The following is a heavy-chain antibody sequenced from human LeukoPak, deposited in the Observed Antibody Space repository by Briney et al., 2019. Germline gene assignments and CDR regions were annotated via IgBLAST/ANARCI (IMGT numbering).Heavy chain of an antibody. V-gene: IGHV1-2*04. CDR1: GHTFTGYY. CDR3: ARGQQLADYYYGMDV. CDR2: INPNSGGT. Sequence: ASVKVSCKASGHTFTGYYMHWVRQAPGQGLEWMGWINPNSGGTNYAQKFQGWVTMTRDTSISTAYMELSRLRSDDTAVYYCARGQQLADYYYGMDVWGKGTTVTVSS. J-gene: IGHJ6*04. D-gene: IGHD6-13*01.